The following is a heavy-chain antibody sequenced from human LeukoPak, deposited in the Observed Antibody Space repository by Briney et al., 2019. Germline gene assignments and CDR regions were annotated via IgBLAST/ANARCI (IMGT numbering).Heavy chain of an antibody. CDR1: GFTFSSYA. CDR2: ISYDGSNK. V-gene: IGHV3-30-3*01. D-gene: IGHD6-19*01. Sequence: GGSLRLSCAASGFTFSSYAMHWVRQAPGKGLEWVAVISYDGSNKYYADSVKGRFTISRDNSKNTLYLQMNSLRAEDTAVYYCARDRYIAVALDYYYYGMDVWGQGTTVTVSS. J-gene: IGHJ6*02. CDR3: ARDRYIAVALDYYYYGMDV.